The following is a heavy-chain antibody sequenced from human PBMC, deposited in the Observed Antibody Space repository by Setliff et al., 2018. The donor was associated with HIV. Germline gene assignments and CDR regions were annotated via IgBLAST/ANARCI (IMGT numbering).Heavy chain of an antibody. CDR3: VRAGPVYSGYAPFDY. CDR2: FYYNGDS. V-gene: IGHV4-39*01. J-gene: IGHJ4*02. CDR1: GDSVNDRSYF. Sequence: ASETLSLTCTVSGDSVNDRSYFWGWIRQPPGKGLEWIGTFYYNGDSRYNPSLKSRVTISVDTSKNQFSLNLNSVTAADTAVYYCVRAGPVYSGYAPFDYWGQGTLVTVSS. D-gene: IGHD5-12*01.